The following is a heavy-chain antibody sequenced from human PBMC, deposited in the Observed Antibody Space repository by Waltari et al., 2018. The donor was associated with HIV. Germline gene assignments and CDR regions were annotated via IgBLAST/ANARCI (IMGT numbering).Heavy chain of an antibody. D-gene: IGHD7-27*01. CDR3: ARRSGEYWYFDL. CDR2: MYHSGST. CDR1: GYSISSGYY. Sequence: QVQLQESGPGLVKPSETLSLTCTVSGYSISSGYYWGWIRQPPGKGLEWIGSMYHSGSTYYNPSHKSRVTMSVDTSKNQFSLKLSSVTAADTAVYYCARRSGEYWYFDLWGRGTLVTVSS. V-gene: IGHV4-38-2*02. J-gene: IGHJ2*01.